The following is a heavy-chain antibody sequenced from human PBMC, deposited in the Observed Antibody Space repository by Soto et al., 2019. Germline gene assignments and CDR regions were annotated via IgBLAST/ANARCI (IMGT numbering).Heavy chain of an antibody. V-gene: IGHV4-39*02. D-gene: IGHD2-15*01. CDR3: AKVVVAATRHSDFDS. Sequence: SETLSLTCTVSGGSINSNNYYWAWIRLPPGKGLAWIASIYYDGSTYYNTSLKSRVTISRDTSKNQFSLRLTSMTAADTAVYYCAKVVVAATRHSDFDSWGQGTLVTAPQ. CDR1: GGSINSNNYY. CDR2: IYYDGST. J-gene: IGHJ4*02.